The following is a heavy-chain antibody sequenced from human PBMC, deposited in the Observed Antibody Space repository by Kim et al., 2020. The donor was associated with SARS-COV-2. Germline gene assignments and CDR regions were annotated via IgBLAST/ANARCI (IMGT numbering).Heavy chain of an antibody. CDR3: ARREGNLGYYYYGMDV. CDR2: IYPGDSDT. J-gene: IGHJ6*02. D-gene: IGHD1-1*01. V-gene: IGHV5-51*01. Sequence: GESLKISCKGSGYSFTSYWIGWVRQMPGKGLEWMGIIYPGDSDTRYSPSFQGQVTISADKSISTAYLQWSSLKASDTAMYYCARREGNLGYYYYGMDVWGQGTTVTVSS. CDR1: GYSFTSYW.